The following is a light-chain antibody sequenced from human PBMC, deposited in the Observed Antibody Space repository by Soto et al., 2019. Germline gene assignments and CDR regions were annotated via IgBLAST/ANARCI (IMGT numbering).Light chain of an antibody. J-gene: IGKJ1*01. V-gene: IGKV3-20*01. CDR1: QSVSSNS. CDR3: QQYGDSPWT. CDR2: STS. Sequence: EIVLTQSPGTLSLSPGERATLSCRASQSVSSNSLAWYQQTPGQAPRLLIYSTSIRATGIPDRFSGSGSGRDFTLTISRLEPEDFTVYHCQQYGDSPWTFGQGTKVDI.